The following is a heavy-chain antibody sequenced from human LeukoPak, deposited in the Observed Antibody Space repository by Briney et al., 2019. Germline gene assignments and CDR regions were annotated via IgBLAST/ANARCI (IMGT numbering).Heavy chain of an antibody. CDR1: GYTFTGYY. CDR2: ISPYNGNT. Sequence: GASVKVSCKASGYTFTGYYMHWVRQAPGQGLEWMGWISPYNGNTNYALKLQGRVTLATDTSTSTAYMELRSLRSDDTAFYYCARDQSDGVVRGVSPSDYWGQGTLVTVSS. D-gene: IGHD3-10*01. J-gene: IGHJ4*02. CDR3: ARDQSDGVVRGVSPSDY. V-gene: IGHV1-18*04.